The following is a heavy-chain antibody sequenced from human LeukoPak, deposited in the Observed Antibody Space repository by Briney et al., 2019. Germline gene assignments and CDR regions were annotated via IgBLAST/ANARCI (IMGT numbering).Heavy chain of an antibody. CDR3: ARVAPHWFYYMDV. J-gene: IGHJ6*03. D-gene: IGHD3-10*01. Sequence: PSETLPLTCTVSGGSISSSSYYWGWIRQPPGKGLEWIGSIYYSGSTYYNPSLKSRVTISVDTSKNQFSLKLSSVTAADTAVYYCARVAPHWFYYMDVWGKGTTVTVSS. CDR2: IYYSGST. V-gene: IGHV4-39*07. CDR1: GGSISSSSYY.